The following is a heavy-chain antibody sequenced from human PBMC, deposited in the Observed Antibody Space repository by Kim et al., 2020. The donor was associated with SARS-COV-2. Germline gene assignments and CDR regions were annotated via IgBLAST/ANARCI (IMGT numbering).Heavy chain of an antibody. CDR3: ARRLSNTSGWGSHYCDL. CDR1: GGSFSGYY. D-gene: IGHD3-10*01. Sequence: SETLSLTCAVYGGSFSGYYWSWIRQPPGKGLEWIGEINHSGRTNCNPSLKSRVTISVDTSKNQFSLKLTSVTAADTAVYYCARRLSNTSGWGSHYCDLWG. J-gene: IGHJ2*01. V-gene: IGHV4-34*01. CDR2: INHSGRT.